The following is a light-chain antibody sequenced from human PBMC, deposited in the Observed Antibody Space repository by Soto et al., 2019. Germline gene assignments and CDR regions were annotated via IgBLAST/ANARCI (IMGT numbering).Light chain of an antibody. J-gene: IGLJ3*02. CDR2: NNN. Sequence: QSVLTQPPSASGTPGQRVTISCSGSGSNIGSNTVNWFQQLPGTAPILLIHNNNQRPLGVPDRFSASKSGTSASLAISGLQSEDEADYYCAACDDSLNGWVFGGGTKVTVL. CDR1: GSNIGSNT. V-gene: IGLV1-44*01. CDR3: AACDDSLNGWV.